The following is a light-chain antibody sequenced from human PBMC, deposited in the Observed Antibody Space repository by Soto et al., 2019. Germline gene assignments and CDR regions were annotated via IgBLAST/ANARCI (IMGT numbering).Light chain of an antibody. J-gene: IGLJ2*01. CDR3: SSYTSSSTPGVV. Sequence: QSALTQPASVSGSPGQSITISCTGTSSDVGGYNYVSWYQQHPGKAPKLMIYDVSNRPSGVSNRFSGSKSGNTASLTISGLQAVDEADYYCSSYTSSSTPGVVFGGGTKLTVL. CDR1: SSDVGGYNY. CDR2: DVS. V-gene: IGLV2-14*01.